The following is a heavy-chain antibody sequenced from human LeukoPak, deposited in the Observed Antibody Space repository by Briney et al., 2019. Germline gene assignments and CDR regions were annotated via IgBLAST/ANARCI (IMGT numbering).Heavy chain of an antibody. CDR3: ARSGTYYYGSGAVGYFDY. CDR2: INPNSGGT. J-gene: IGHJ4*02. CDR1: GYTFTGYY. V-gene: IGHV1-2*02. Sequence: ASVKVSCKASGYTFTGYYMHWVRQAPGQGLEWMGWINPNSGGTNYAQKFQGRVTMTRDTSISTAYMELSRLRSDDTAVYYCARSGTYYYGSGAVGYFDYWGQGTLVTVSS. D-gene: IGHD3-10*01.